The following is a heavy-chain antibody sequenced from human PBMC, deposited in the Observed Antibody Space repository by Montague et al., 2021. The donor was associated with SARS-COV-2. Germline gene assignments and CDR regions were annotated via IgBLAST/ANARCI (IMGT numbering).Heavy chain of an antibody. Sequence: SETLSLTRAVSAGSIRDYYWSWIRQPAGKGLEWIGRIYTTGSSDXSPSLQSRVTMSVDTSKNQVSLRLMSVTAADTALYYCARERSYLYWYFDFWGRGTLVTVSS. CDR2: IYTTGSS. CDR3: ARERSYLYWYFDF. J-gene: IGHJ2*01. V-gene: IGHV4-4*07. CDR1: AGSIRDYY.